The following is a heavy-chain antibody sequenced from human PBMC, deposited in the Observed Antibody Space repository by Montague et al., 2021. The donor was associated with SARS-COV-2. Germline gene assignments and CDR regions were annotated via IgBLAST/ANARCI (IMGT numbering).Heavy chain of an antibody. Sequence: SETLSLTCTVSGGSISSSSYYWGWIRQPPGKGLEWIGYIYYSGSTNYNPSLKSRVTISVDTSKNQFSLKLSSVTAADTAVYYCARGRYQNHLVLVVITSQEGYFDSWGQGTLVSVSS. CDR2: IYYSGST. V-gene: IGHV4-61*05. CDR3: ARGRYQNHLVLVVITSQEGYFDS. CDR1: GGSISSSSYY. D-gene: IGHD3-22*01. J-gene: IGHJ4*02.